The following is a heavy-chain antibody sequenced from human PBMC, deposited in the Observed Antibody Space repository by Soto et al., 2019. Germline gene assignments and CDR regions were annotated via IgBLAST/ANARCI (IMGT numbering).Heavy chain of an antibody. CDR1: GASISGFY. Sequence: LSLTCTVSGASISGFYWSWIRKSAGKGLEWIGRIYATGTTDYNPSLKSRVMMSVDTSKKQFSLKLRSVTSADTAVYYCVRDGTKTLRDWFDPWGQGISVTVSS. CDR2: IYATGTT. D-gene: IGHD1-1*01. CDR3: VRDGTKTLRDWFDP. V-gene: IGHV4-4*07. J-gene: IGHJ5*02.